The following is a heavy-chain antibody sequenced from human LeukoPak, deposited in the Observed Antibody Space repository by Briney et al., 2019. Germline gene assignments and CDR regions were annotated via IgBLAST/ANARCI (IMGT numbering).Heavy chain of an antibody. D-gene: IGHD5-24*01. Sequence: SETLSLTCTVSGSSISRSSYYWGWIRQPPGKGLEWIGSTYYSGSTYYNPSLKSRVTISVDTSKNQFSLKLSSVTAADTAVYYCARRWLPGGWFDPWGQGALVTVSS. CDR2: TYYSGST. J-gene: IGHJ5*02. V-gene: IGHV4-39*01. CDR1: GSSISRSSYY. CDR3: ARRWLPGGWFDP.